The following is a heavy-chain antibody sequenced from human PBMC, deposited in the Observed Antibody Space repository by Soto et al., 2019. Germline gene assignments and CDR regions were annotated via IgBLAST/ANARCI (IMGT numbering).Heavy chain of an antibody. CDR1: GFTFSSSA. Sequence: PGGSLRLSFAASGFTFSSSAMNWVRQAPGKGLEWVSSMSTSGFSTYYADSVKGRFTISRDNAKNTLYLQMNSLRAEDTAVYYCTSSLSPMDVWGQGTTVTVSS. CDR2: MSTSGFST. V-gene: IGHV3-23*01. D-gene: IGHD6-13*01. CDR3: TSSLSPMDV. J-gene: IGHJ6*02.